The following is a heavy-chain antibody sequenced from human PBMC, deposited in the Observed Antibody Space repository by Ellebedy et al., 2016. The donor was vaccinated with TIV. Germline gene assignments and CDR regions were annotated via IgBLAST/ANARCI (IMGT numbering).Heavy chain of an antibody. CDR1: GGSISSYY. D-gene: IGHD3-22*01. V-gene: IGHV4-59*08. Sequence: MPSETLSLTCTVSGGSISSYYWSWIRQPPGKGLEWIGYIYYSGSTNYNPSLKSRVTISVDTSKNQFSLKLSSVTAADTAVYYCARQRELTYYYDSSAYYSDAFDIWGQGTMVTVSS. CDR3: ARQRELTYYYDSSAYYSDAFDI. CDR2: IYYSGST. J-gene: IGHJ3*02.